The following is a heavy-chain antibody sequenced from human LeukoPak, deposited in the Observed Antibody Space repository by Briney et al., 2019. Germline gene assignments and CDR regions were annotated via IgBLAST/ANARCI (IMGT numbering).Heavy chain of an antibody. J-gene: IGHJ4*02. CDR1: GFTFSSYS. D-gene: IGHD3-9*01. CDR2: ISSSSSYI. Sequence: GGSLRLSCAASGFTFSSYSMNWVRQAPGKGLEWVSSISSSSSYIYYADSVKGRFTISRDNAKNSLYLQMNSLRAEDTAVYYCARGNILTGYYFPYYFDYWGQGTLVTVTS. CDR3: ARGNILTGYYFPYYFDY. V-gene: IGHV3-21*01.